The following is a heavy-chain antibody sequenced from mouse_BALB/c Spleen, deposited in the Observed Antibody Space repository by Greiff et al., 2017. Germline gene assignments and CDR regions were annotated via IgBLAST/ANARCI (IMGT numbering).Heavy chain of an antibody. CDR3: AGANWDGFAY. V-gene: IGHV2-9*02. J-gene: IGHJ3*01. Sequence: VQRVESGPGLVAPSQSLSITCTVSGFSLTSYGVHWVRQPPGKGLEWLGVIWAGGSTNYNSALMSRLSISKDNSKSQVFLKMNSLQTDDTAMYYCAGANWDGFAYWGQGTLVTVSA. D-gene: IGHD4-1*01. CDR2: IWAGGST. CDR1: GFSLTSYG.